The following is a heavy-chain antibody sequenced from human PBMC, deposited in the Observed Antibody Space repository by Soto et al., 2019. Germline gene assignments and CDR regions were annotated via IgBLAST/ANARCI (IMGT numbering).Heavy chain of an antibody. CDR3: ARGPRTLGYCSSTSCYAAGYFQH. CDR1: GGSFSGYY. D-gene: IGHD2-2*01. Sequence: QVQLQQWGAGLLKPSETLSLTCAVYGGSFSGYYWSWIRQPPGKGLEWIGEINHSGSTNYNPSLMSRATLAVDTSHDQFTPNLSSVHAADTAVYYCARGPRTLGYCSSTSCYAAGYFQHWGQGTLVSVSS. V-gene: IGHV4-34*01. J-gene: IGHJ1*01. CDR2: INHSGST.